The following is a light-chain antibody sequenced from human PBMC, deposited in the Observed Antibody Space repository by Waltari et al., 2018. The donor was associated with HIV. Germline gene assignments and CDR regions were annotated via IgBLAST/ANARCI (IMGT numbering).Light chain of an antibody. CDR1: LPGQRY. Sequence: FELREPSLVSVSPGQTARITCSRYLPGQRYARWFQQKPGQAPLLVIYKDSERPSGIPERFSGSNSGTTVTLTISGAQVEDEADYYCYSAADNNISFFGGGTKLTVL. CDR2: KDS. CDR3: YSAADNNISF. V-gene: IGLV3-27*01. J-gene: IGLJ2*01.